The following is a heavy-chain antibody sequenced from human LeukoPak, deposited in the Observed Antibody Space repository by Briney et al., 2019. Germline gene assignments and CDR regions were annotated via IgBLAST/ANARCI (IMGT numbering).Heavy chain of an antibody. D-gene: IGHD3-3*02. V-gene: IGHV4-4*07. Sequence: SETLSLACTVSGGSISSYYWSWIRQPAGKGLEWIGRIYTSGSTNYNPSLKSRVTMSVDTSKNQFSLKLSSVTAADTAVYYCARAFYPGYYSYMAVWGKGTTVTVSS. CDR3: ARAFYPGYYSYMAV. CDR1: GGSISSYY. J-gene: IGHJ6*03. CDR2: IYTSGST.